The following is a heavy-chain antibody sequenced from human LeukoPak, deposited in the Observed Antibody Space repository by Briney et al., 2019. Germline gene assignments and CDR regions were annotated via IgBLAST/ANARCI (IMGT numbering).Heavy chain of an antibody. CDR1: GFTFSSYS. Sequence: GGSLRLSCEASGFTFSSYSMNWVRQAPGKGLEWVSFISSSSNYIYYADSVKGRFTISRDNAKNSLLLRMNSLRAEDTAVYYCARGTPTTRDFDYWGQGTLVTVSS. CDR2: ISSSSNYI. D-gene: IGHD4-11*01. J-gene: IGHJ4*02. CDR3: ARGTPTTRDFDY. V-gene: IGHV3-21*01.